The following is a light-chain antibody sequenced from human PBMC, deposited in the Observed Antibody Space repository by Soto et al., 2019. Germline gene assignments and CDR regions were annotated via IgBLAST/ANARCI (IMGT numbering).Light chain of an antibody. J-gene: IGKJ1*01. Sequence: DIQMTQSPSTLSASVGDRVTITCRASQGISSWLAWYQQKPGKAPKLLIYKASSLESGVPSRFSGSGSGTEFTLTISRLQPDDFATYYCQQYNSYSRTFGQGTKVDIK. V-gene: IGKV1-5*03. CDR1: QGISSW. CDR3: QQYNSYSRT. CDR2: KAS.